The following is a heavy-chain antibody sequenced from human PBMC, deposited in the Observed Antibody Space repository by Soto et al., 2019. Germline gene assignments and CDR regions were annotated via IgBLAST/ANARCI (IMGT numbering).Heavy chain of an antibody. Sequence: QVQLVQSGAEVKKPGASVKVSCKASGYTLSGYYIHWVRQAPGQGLEWMGWINPNMGGSKYVEKFHGRVTMTRDTSISTAYMDLRRLTYDDTAVYYCARIRTDTSSWVNGWLDLWGQGTLVTVSS. D-gene: IGHD2-8*01. CDR3: ARIRTDTSSWVNGWLDL. CDR1: GYTLSGYY. V-gene: IGHV1-2*02. CDR2: INPNMGGS. J-gene: IGHJ5*02.